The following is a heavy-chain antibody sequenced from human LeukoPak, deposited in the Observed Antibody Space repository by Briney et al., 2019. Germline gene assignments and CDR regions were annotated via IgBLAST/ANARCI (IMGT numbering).Heavy chain of an antibody. Sequence: PSETLSLTCTVSGVSISSHYWSWLRQPPGKGLEWIGYIYYSGSTNYNPSLKRRVTISVDTSKNQFSMKLSSGPAADTAVYYCARGILAAPRAADLDYWGQGTLVTVSS. CDR3: ARGILAAPRAADLDY. D-gene: IGHD6-6*01. V-gene: IGHV4-59*11. J-gene: IGHJ4*02. CDR2: IYYSGST. CDR1: GVSISSHY.